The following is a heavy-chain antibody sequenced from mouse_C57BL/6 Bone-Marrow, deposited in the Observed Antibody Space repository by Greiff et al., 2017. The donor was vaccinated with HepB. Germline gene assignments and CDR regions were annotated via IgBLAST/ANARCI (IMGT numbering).Heavy chain of an antibody. CDR3: AAQVHAWFAY. V-gene: IGHV1-55*01. CDR1: GYTFTSYW. CDR2: IYPGSGST. D-gene: IGHD3-2*02. Sequence: QVHVKQSGAELVKPGASVKMSCKASGYTFTSYWITWVKQRPGQGLEWIGDIYPGSGSTNYNEKFKSKATLTVDTSSSTAYMQLSSLTSEDSAVYYCAAQVHAWFAYWGQGTLVTVSA. J-gene: IGHJ3*01.